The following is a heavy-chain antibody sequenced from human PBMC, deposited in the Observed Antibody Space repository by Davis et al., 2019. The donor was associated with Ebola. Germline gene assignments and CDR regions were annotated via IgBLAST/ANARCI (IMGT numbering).Heavy chain of an antibody. Sequence: GESLKISCKASGYSFTTYWIGWVRQVPGKGLEWMGLIHPGDSDIRYSPSFQGQVTISVDKSITTAYLQWSSLRAEDTAVYYCARDQGEVGATDYWGQGTLVTVSS. CDR2: IHPGDSDI. J-gene: IGHJ4*02. V-gene: IGHV5-51*01. CDR1: GYSFTTYW. CDR3: ARDQGEVGATDY. D-gene: IGHD1-26*01.